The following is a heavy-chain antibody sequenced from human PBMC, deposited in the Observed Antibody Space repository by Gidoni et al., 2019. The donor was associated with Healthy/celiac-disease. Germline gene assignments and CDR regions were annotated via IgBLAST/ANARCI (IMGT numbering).Heavy chain of an antibody. V-gene: IGHV1-18*04. CDR2: ISAYNGNT. CDR3: ARLGYCSGGSCYPHPRLLYMDV. D-gene: IGHD2-15*01. J-gene: IGHJ6*03. Sequence: QVQLVQSGAEVKKPGASVKVSCKASGYTFTSYGISWVRQAPGQGLEWMGWISAYNGNTNYAQKLQGRVTMTTDTSTSTAYMELRSLRSDDTAVYYCARLGYCSGGSCYPHPRLLYMDVWGKGTTVTVSS. CDR1: GYTFTSYG.